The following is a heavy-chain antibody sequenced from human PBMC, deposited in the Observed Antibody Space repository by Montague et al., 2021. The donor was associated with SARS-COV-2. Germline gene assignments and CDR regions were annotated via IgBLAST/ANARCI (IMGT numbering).Heavy chain of an antibody. D-gene: IGHD5-18*01. CDR1: GFTFSSYS. J-gene: IGHJ3*02. Sequence: SLRLSCAASGFTFSSYSMNWVRQAPGKGLEWVSSISSSSSYIYYADSVKGRFTISRDNAKNSLYLQMNSLRAEDTAVYYCARDTVYRSYGRPNAFDIWGQGTMVTVSS. CDR3: ARDTVYRSYGRPNAFDI. CDR2: ISSSSSYI. V-gene: IGHV3-21*01.